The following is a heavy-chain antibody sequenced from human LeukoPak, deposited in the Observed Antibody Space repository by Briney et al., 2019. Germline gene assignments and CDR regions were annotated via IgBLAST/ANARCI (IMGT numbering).Heavy chain of an antibody. Sequence: SETLSLTCTVPGGSISSYYWSWIRQPPGKGLEWIGYIYYSGSTNYNPSLKSRVTISVDTSKNQFSLKLSSVTAADTAVYYCARGDYGDYSPPMGYWGQGTPVTVSS. CDR1: GGSISSYY. J-gene: IGHJ4*02. V-gene: IGHV4-59*08. CDR3: ARGDYGDYSPPMGY. D-gene: IGHD4-17*01. CDR2: IYYSGST.